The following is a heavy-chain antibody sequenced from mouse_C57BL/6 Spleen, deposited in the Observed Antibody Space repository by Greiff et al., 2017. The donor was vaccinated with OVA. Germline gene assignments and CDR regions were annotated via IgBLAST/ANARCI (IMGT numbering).Heavy chain of an antibody. CDR3: TRSTTVVADY. Sequence: VKLVESGAELVRPGASVTLSCKASGYTFTDYEMHWVKQTPVHGLEWIGAIDPETGGTAYNQKFKGKAILTADKSSSTAYMELRSLTSEDSAVYYCTRSTTVVADYWGQGTTLTVSS. V-gene: IGHV1-15*01. D-gene: IGHD1-1*01. CDR1: GYTFTDYE. J-gene: IGHJ2*01. CDR2: IDPETGGT.